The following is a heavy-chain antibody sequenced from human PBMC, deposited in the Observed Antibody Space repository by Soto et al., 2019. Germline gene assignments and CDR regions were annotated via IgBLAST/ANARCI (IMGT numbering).Heavy chain of an antibody. V-gene: IGHV3-33*01. Sequence: QVQLVESGGGVVQPGRSLRLSCAASGFTFSSYGMHWVRQAPGKGLEWVAVIWYDGSNKYYADSVKGRFTISRDNSKNTLYLQMNSRRAEDTAVYYCARRSSYGMDVWGQGTTVTVSS. J-gene: IGHJ6*02. CDR1: GFTFSSYG. CDR2: IWYDGSNK. D-gene: IGHD3-10*01. CDR3: ARRSSYGMDV.